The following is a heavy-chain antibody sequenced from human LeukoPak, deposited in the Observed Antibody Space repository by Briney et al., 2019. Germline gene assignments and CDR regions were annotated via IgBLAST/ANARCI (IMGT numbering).Heavy chain of an antibody. CDR2: IYTSGST. D-gene: IGHD3-3*01. CDR3: ARHQFSWFDP. Sequence: SETLSLTCTVSGGSISSYYWSWIRQPPGKGLEWIGYIYTSGSTNYNPSLKSRVTISVDTSKNQFSLKLSSVTAADTAVYYSARHQFSWFDPWGQGTLVTVSS. CDR1: GGSISSYY. J-gene: IGHJ5*02. V-gene: IGHV4-4*09.